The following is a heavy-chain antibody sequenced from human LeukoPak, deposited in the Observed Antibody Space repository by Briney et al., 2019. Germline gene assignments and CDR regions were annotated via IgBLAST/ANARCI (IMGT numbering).Heavy chain of an antibody. D-gene: IGHD3-22*01. Sequence: ASVKVSCKASGGTFSSYAISWVRQAPGQGLEWMGGIIPIFGTANYAQKFQGRVTITADESTSTAYMELSSLRSEDTAVYYCARGLVIFSDDSWLPAYWGQGTLVTVSS. CDR2: IIPIFGTA. V-gene: IGHV1-69*13. CDR1: GGTFSSYA. CDR3: ARGLVIFSDDSWLPAY. J-gene: IGHJ4*02.